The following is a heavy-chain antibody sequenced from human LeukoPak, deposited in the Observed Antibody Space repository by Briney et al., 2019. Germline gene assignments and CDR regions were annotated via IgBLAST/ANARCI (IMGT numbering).Heavy chain of an antibody. Sequence: SETLSLTCTVSGGSIGSDPWSWIRRAPGKKLEWFGNIFYSGSTNYNPSLKSRVTISIDTSKNQFPLRLTSVTGADSAVYYCVRGANLWGQGILVTVSS. D-gene: IGHD5-12*01. J-gene: IGHJ5*02. V-gene: IGHV4-59*01. CDR1: GGSIGSDP. CDR2: IFYSGST. CDR3: VRGANL.